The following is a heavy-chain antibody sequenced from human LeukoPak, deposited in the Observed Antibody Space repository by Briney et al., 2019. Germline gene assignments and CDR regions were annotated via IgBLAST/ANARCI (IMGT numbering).Heavy chain of an antibody. V-gene: IGHV3-48*01. J-gene: IGHJ4*02. D-gene: IGHD3-22*01. CDR1: GFTFSSYS. CDR3: ARAHGDYYASSGYY. Sequence: GGSLRLFCAASGFTFSSYSMNWVRQAPGKGLEWVSYISSSSSTIYYADSVKGRFTISRDNAKNSLYLQMNSLRAEDTAVYYCARAHGDYYASSGYYWGQGTLVTVSS. CDR2: ISSSSSTI.